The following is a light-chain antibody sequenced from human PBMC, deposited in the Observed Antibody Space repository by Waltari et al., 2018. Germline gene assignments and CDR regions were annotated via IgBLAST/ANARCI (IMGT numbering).Light chain of an antibody. V-gene: IGLV2-8*01. CDR2: EVS. Sequence: SALTQPPSASGSPGQSVTISCTGTSSDVGGYNYVSWYQQYPGKAPKLIVYEVSKRPSGVPDRFSGSKSGNTASLTVSGLQAEDEADYYCSSFAGSNTVKFGGGTKLTVL. CDR3: SSFAGSNTVK. CDR1: SSDVGGYNY. J-gene: IGLJ2*01.